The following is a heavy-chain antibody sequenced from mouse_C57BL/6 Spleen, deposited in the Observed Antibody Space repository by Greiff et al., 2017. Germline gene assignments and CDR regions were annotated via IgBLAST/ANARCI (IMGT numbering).Heavy chain of an antibody. J-gene: IGHJ4*01. CDR2: IDPSDSET. V-gene: IGHV1-52*01. CDR1: GYTFTSYW. Sequence: QVQLQQPGAELVRPGSSVKLSCKASGYTFTSYWMHWVKQRPIQGLEWIGNIDPSDSETHYNQKFKDKATLTVDKSSSTAYMQLSSLTSEDSAVYYCAREEGYAMDYWGQGTSVTVSS. CDR3: AREEGYAMDY.